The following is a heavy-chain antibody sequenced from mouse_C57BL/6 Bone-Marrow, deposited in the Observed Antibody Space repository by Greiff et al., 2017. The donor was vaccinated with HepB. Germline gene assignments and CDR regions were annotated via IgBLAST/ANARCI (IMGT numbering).Heavy chain of an antibody. J-gene: IGHJ2*01. CDR3: ARDSDYDDGY. V-gene: IGHV3-6*01. CDR2: ISYDGSN. Sequence: DVKLVESGPGLVKPSQSLSLTCSVTGYSITSGYYWNWIRQFPGNKLEWMGYISYDGSNNYNPSLKNRISITSDTSKNQFFLKLNSVTTEDTATYYCARDSDYDDGYWGQGTTLTVSS. D-gene: IGHD2-4*01. CDR1: GYSITSGYY.